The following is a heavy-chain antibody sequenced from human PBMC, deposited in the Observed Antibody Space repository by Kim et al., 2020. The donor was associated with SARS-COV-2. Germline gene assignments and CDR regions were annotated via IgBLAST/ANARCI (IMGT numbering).Heavy chain of an antibody. CDR1: GGSISSGSYY. V-gene: IGHV4-61*02. CDR3: ARESPRRGKPAAEY. J-gene: IGHJ4*02. Sequence: SETLSLTCTVSGGSISSGSYYWSWIRQPAGKGLEWIGRIYTSGSTNYNPSLKSRVTISVDTSKNQLSLKLSSVTAADTAVYYCARESPRRGKPAAEYWGQGTLVTVSS. D-gene: IGHD6-13*01. CDR2: IYTSGST.